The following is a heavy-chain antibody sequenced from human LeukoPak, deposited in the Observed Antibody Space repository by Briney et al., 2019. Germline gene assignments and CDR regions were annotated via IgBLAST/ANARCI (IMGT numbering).Heavy chain of an antibody. D-gene: IGHD5-18*01. Sequence: SETLSLTCTVSGGSISSYYWSWIRQPPGKGLEWIGYIYTSGSTNYNPSLKSRDTISVDTSKNQFSLKLSSVTAADTAVYYCASRGYSYGYSDYWGQGTLVTVSS. CDR1: GGSISSYY. CDR3: ASRGYSYGYSDY. CDR2: IYTSGST. J-gene: IGHJ4*02. V-gene: IGHV4-4*09.